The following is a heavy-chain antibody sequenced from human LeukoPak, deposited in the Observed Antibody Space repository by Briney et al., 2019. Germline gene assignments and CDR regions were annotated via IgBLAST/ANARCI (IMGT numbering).Heavy chain of an antibody. D-gene: IGHD6-13*01. J-gene: IGHJ4*02. V-gene: IGHV1-69*05. Sequence: GASVKVSCKASGGTFSSYAISWVRQAPGQGLEWMGGIIPIFGTANYAQKFQGRVTFTTAESTSTAYMELRSLRSEDTAVYYCARSGYSSSWYQSPFDYWGQGTLVTVSS. CDR3: ARSGYSSSWYQSPFDY. CDR2: IIPIFGTA. CDR1: GGTFSSYA.